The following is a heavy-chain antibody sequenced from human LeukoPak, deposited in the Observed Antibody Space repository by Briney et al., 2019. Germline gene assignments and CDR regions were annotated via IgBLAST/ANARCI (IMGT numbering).Heavy chain of an antibody. CDR2: ISSSGSTI. V-gene: IGHV3-11*01. CDR3: ARDLESEVVRAFDI. D-gene: IGHD3-10*01. Sequence: PGGSLRLSCAASGFTFSDYYMSWIRQAPGKGLEWVSYISSSGSTIYYADSVKGRFTISRDNAKNSLYLQMNSLRAEDTAVYYCARDLESEVVRAFDIWGQVTMVTVSS. J-gene: IGHJ3*02. CDR1: GFTFSDYY.